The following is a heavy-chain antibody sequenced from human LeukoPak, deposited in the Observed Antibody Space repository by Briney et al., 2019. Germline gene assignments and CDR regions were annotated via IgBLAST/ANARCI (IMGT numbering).Heavy chain of an antibody. CDR1: GGSISSSSYY. CDR2: IYYSGST. Sequence: SETLSLTCTVSGGSISSSSYYWGWIRQPPGKGLEWIGSIYYSGSTYYNPSLKSRVTISVDTPKNQFSLKLSSVTAADTAVYYCARGDIVVVPAATYYYYYGMDVWGQGTTVTVSS. J-gene: IGHJ6*02. D-gene: IGHD2-2*01. V-gene: IGHV4-39*01. CDR3: ARGDIVVVPAATYYYYYGMDV.